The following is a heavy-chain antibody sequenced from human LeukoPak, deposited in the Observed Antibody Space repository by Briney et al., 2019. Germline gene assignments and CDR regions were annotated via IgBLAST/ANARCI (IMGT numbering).Heavy chain of an antibody. J-gene: IGHJ4*02. D-gene: IGHD3-22*01. CDR1: GFTFSDYY. CDR3: ARARAPDYDESDYFYGNQRLRGAPYYFDF. V-gene: IGHV3-11*05. CDR2: TIGTTAYT. Sequence: PGRSLRLSCAASGFTFSDYYMSWIRQAPGKGLEWLSYTIGTTAYTNNADSVKGRFTISRDNTENSLYLQMNSLRVDDTAVYYCARARAPDYDESDYFYGNQRLRGAPYYFDFWGQGALVTVSS.